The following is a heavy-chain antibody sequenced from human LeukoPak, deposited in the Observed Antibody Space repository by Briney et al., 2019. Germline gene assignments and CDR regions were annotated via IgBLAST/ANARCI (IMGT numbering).Heavy chain of an antibody. CDR1: GGSISSSSYY. D-gene: IGHD4-17*01. Sequence: SETLSLTCTVSGGSISSSSYYWAWIRQPPGKGLEWIGTIYYSGSTYYNPSLKSRVTISVDTSKNQFSLKLSSLTAADTAVYYCARVDYGDFVFDYWGQGTLVTVSS. CDR2: IYYSGST. V-gene: IGHV4-39*01. J-gene: IGHJ4*02. CDR3: ARVDYGDFVFDY.